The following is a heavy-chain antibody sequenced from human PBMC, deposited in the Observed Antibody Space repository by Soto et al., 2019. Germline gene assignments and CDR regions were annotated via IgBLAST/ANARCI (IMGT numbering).Heavy chain of an antibody. Sequence: QVQLVQSGADVKKPGASVKVSCKASGYNFTSYGISWVRQAPGQGLEWMGWISPHNDRTKYARRFQDRVTMTTETPTSTVYMELGSLRSDHTAVYYCARDLYYSSGRYFDHDALEIWGQGTVVTVSS. V-gene: IGHV1-18*01. D-gene: IGHD6-19*01. CDR3: ARDLYYSSGRYFDHDALEI. J-gene: IGHJ3*02. CDR1: GYNFTSYG. CDR2: ISPHNDRT.